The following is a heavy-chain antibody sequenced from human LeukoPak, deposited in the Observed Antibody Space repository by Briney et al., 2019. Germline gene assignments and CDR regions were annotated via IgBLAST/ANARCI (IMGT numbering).Heavy chain of an antibody. J-gene: IGHJ4*02. V-gene: IGHV4-38-2*02. CDR2: IYHSGST. CDR1: GYSISSGYY. Sequence: PSETLSLTCAVSGYSISSGYYWGWIRQPPGKGLEWIGSIYHSGSTYYNPSLKSRVTISVDTSKNQFSLKLNSVTPEDTAMYYCARDTPEYSSGWYYFDYWGQGTLVTVSS. D-gene: IGHD6-19*01. CDR3: ARDTPEYSSGWYYFDY.